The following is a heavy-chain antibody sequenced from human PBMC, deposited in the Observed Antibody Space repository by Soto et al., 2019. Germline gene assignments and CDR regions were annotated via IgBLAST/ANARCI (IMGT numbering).Heavy chain of an antibody. D-gene: IGHD6-13*01. CDR3: ARFSRSIAAPSY. J-gene: IGHJ4*02. Sequence: SETLSLTCAVYGGSFSGYYWSWIRQPPGKGLEWIGEINHSGSTNYNPSLKSRVTISVDTSKNQFSLKLSSVTAADTAVYYCARFSRSIAAPSYWGQGTLVTVSS. CDR2: INHSGST. CDR1: GGSFSGYY. V-gene: IGHV4-34*01.